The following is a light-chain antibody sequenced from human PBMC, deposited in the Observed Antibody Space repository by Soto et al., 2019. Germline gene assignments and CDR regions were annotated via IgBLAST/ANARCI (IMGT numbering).Light chain of an antibody. V-gene: IGKV3-20*01. Sequence: EIVMTQSPATLSVSPGERATLSCRASQSFSSNLAWYQQRPGQAPRLLIYGASSRATGIPDRFSGRGSGTDFTLTISRLEPGDFAVYYCHQYGDSPWTFGQGTKVDI. CDR3: HQYGDSPWT. J-gene: IGKJ1*01. CDR1: QSFSSN. CDR2: GAS.